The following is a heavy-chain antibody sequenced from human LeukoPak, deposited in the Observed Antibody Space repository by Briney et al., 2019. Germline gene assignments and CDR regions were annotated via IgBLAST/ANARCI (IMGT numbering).Heavy chain of an antibody. CDR1: GITFGNNW. D-gene: IGHD2-15*01. J-gene: IGHJ4*02. Sequence: GGSLRLSCAASGITFGNNWMHWVRQAPGKGLEWVANIKQDGSEKYYVDSVKGRFTISRDNAKNSLYLQMNSLRAEDTAVYYCARAPYCIGGSCRFDYWGQGTLVTVSS. CDR2: IKQDGSEK. V-gene: IGHV3-7*03. CDR3: ARAPYCIGGSCRFDY.